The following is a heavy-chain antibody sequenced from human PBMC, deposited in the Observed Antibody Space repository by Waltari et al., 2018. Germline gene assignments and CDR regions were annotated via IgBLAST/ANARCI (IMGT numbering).Heavy chain of an antibody. CDR2: IRYDGSNK. CDR3: AKTAGTLFDY. V-gene: IGHV3-30*02. Sequence: QVQLVESGGGVVQPGGSLRLSCAASGFPFRSYGMHWVRQAPGKGLEWVAFIRYDGSNKYYADSVKGRFTISRDNSKNTLYLQMNSLRAEDTAVYYCAKTAGTLFDYWGQGTLVTVSS. D-gene: IGHD1-1*01. J-gene: IGHJ4*02. CDR1: GFPFRSYG.